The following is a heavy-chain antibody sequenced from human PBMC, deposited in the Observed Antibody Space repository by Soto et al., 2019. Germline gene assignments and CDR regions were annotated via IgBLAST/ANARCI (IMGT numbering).Heavy chain of an antibody. CDR2: IYDTGNT. CDR1: GGSITSSGFW. D-gene: IGHD4-17*01. V-gene: IGHV4-39*01. J-gene: IGHJ5*02. CDR3: AKRAYGDPFDP. Sequence: HLQLQESGPGLVKSSETLSLTCAVSGGSITSSGFWWSWIRQPPGKGLEWIATIYDTGNTFYNPSLRRRVTISADTSKNQFSLTLNSVTAADTAVYYCAKRAYGDPFDPWGPGTLVTVSS.